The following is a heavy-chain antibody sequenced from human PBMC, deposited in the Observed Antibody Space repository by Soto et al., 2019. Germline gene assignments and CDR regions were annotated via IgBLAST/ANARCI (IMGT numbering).Heavy chain of an antibody. CDR3: ASLVLLWFGELEHAFDI. V-gene: IGHV3-23*01. CDR1: GFTFSSYA. Sequence: GGSLRLSCAASGFTFSSYAMSWVRQAPGKGLEWVSAISGSGGSTYYADSVKGRFTISRDNSKNSLYLQMNSLRAEDTAVYYCASLVLLWFGELEHAFDIWGQGTMVTVSS. D-gene: IGHD3-10*01. CDR2: ISGSGGST. J-gene: IGHJ3*02.